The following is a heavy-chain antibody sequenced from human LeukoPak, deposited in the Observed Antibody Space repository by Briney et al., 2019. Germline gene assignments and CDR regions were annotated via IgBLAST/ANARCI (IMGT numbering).Heavy chain of an antibody. CDR2: IFWDNNK. Sequence: ESGPTLVNPTQTLTLTCTFSGFSLSTNGVGVGWIRQPPGKALEWLAFIFWDNNKHYNPSLKSRLAVTKDTSKNQVVLTVTNMDPVDTAAYYCAHRGNVPGETATITFDYWSQGTLVTVSS. CDR3: AHRGNVPGETATITFDY. D-gene: IGHD5-24*01. V-gene: IGHV2-5*02. CDR1: GFSLSTNGVG. J-gene: IGHJ4*02.